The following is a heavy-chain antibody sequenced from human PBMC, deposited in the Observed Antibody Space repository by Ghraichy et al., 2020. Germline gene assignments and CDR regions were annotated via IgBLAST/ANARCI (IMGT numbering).Heavy chain of an antibody. CDR2: IYYSGST. CDR3: ARAGDGYNYPDAFDI. D-gene: IGHD5-24*01. CDR1: GGSISSYY. V-gene: IGHV4-59*01. Sequence: SETLSLTCTVSGGSISSYYWSWIRQPPGKGLEWIGYIYYSGSTNYNPSLKSRVTISVDTSKNQFSLKLSSVTAADTAVYYCARAGDGYNYPDAFDIWGQGTMVTVSS. J-gene: IGHJ3*02.